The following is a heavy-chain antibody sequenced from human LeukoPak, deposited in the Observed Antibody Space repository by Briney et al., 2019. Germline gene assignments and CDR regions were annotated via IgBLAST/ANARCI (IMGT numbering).Heavy chain of an antibody. CDR3: ARVYGDYYYGMDV. V-gene: IGHV3-66*01. CDR2: IYSGGST. CDR1: GFTVSSNY. D-gene: IGHD4-17*01. J-gene: IGHJ6*02. Sequence: GGSLRLSCAASGFTVSSNYMSWVRQAPGKGLEWVSAIYSGGSTYYADSVKGRFTISRDNSKNTLYLQMNSLRAEDTAVYYCARVYGDYYYGMDVWGQGTTVTVSS.